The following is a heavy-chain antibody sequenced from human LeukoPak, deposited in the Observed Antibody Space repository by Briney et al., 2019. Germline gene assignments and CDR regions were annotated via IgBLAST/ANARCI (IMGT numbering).Heavy chain of an antibody. CDR3: ARWSAFYDSSGYLSYYFDY. V-gene: IGHV1-69*05. D-gene: IGHD3-22*01. J-gene: IGHJ4*02. Sequence: VASVKVSCKASGGTFSSYAISWVRQAPGQGLEWMGGIIPIFGTANYAQKFQGRVTITTDESTSTAYMELSSLRSEDTAVYYCARWSAFYDSSGYLSYYFDYWGQGTLVTVSS. CDR1: GGTFSSYA. CDR2: IIPIFGTA.